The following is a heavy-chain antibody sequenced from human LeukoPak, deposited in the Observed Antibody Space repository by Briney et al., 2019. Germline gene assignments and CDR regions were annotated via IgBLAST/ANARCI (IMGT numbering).Heavy chain of an antibody. J-gene: IGHJ6*03. CDR3: AKYYYGSGSYGYMDV. V-gene: IGHV3-23*01. D-gene: IGHD3-10*01. CDR2: ISGSGGST. Sequence: GSLRLSCAASGFTFSSYGMSWVRQAPGKGLEWVSAISGSGGSTYYADSVKGRFTISRDNSKNTLYLQMNSLRAEDTAVYYCAKYYYGSGSYGYMDVWGKGTTVTISS. CDR1: GFTFSSYG.